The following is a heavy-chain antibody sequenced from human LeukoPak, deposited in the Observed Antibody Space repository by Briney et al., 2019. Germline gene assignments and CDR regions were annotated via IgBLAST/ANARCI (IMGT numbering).Heavy chain of an antibody. Sequence: ASVKVSCKASGYTFTSYGISWVRQAPGQGLEWMGWISAYNGNTNYAQKFQGRVTMTRDTSISTAYMELSRLRSDDTAVYYCARGWMITFGGVIVIPWFDPWGQGTLVTVSS. J-gene: IGHJ5*02. CDR3: ARGWMITFGGVIVIPWFDP. CDR1: GYTFTSYG. D-gene: IGHD3-16*02. CDR2: ISAYNGNT. V-gene: IGHV1-18*01.